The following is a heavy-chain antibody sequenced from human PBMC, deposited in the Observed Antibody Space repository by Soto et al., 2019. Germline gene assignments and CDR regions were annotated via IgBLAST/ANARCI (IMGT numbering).Heavy chain of an antibody. CDR2: IFSSGHT. V-gene: IGHV4-31*03. CDR3: ARDGKHSDGYNYAFDI. Sequence: QVQLQESGPGLLKPSQTLSLTCTVSGGSISSGDHFWNWIRQHPGKGLEWVGYIFSSGHTHYNPSLKSRVTISVDTSKNQFSLKMSSVTAADTAVYYCARDGKHSDGYNYAFDIWGQGTMVTVSS. D-gene: IGHD5-12*01. J-gene: IGHJ3*02. CDR1: GGSISSGDHF.